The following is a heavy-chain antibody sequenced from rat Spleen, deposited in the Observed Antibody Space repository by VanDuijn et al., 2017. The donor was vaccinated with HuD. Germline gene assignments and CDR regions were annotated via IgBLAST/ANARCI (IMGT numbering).Heavy chain of an antibody. CDR1: GFTFSDYY. V-gene: IGHV5-22*01. CDR3: ARRDYSSYIYVGVMDA. J-gene: IGHJ4*01. CDR2: ISYEGSST. D-gene: IGHD1-2*01. Sequence: EVQLVESGGGLVQPGRSLKLSCAASGFTFSDYYMAWVRQAPKKGLEWVASISYEGSSTYYGDSVKGRFTISRDNAKSTLYLQMNSLRSEETATYYCARRDYSSYIYVGVMDAWGQGASVTVSS.